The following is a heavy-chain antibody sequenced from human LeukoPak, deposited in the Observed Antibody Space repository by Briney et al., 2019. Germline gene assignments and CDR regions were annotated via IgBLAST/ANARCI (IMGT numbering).Heavy chain of an antibody. CDR2: IYYSGST. D-gene: IGHD3-3*01. J-gene: IGHJ4*02. Sequence: PSETLSLTCTVSGGSISSHYWSWIRQPPGKGLEWIGYIYYSGSTNYNPSLKSRVTISVDTSKNQFSLKLSSVTAADTAVYYCARGPDFWSGCYYFDYWGQGTLVTVSS. CDR1: GGSISSHY. CDR3: ARGPDFWSGCYYFDY. V-gene: IGHV4-59*11.